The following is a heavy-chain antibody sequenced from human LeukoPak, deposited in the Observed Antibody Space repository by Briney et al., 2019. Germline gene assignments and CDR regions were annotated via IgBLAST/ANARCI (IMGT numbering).Heavy chain of an antibody. CDR2: INSDGSTT. CDR3: ARGASGYSYG. CDR1: GFTFSNYW. V-gene: IGHV3-74*01. D-gene: IGHD5-18*01. J-gene: IGHJ4*02. Sequence: PGGSLRLSCAGSGFTFSNYWMHWVRQAPGKGLVWVSRINSDGSTTSYADSVKGRFTISRDNAKNTLYLQMNSLRAEDTAVYYCARGASGYSYGWGQGTLVTVSS.